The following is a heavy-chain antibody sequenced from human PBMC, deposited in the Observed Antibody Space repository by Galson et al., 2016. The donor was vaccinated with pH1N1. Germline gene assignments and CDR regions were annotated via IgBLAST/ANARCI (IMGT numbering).Heavy chain of an antibody. V-gene: IGHV5-51*03. CDR3: ARRYSSGWSGGDDAFDI. Sequence: GAEVKKPGESLMISCEGSGYNFANYWIAWVRQMPGKGLEWMGIVYPGDSDTTYSPSFQGHVTISADKSKSSVYLQWRSLKASDTAMYYCARRYSSGWSGGDDAFDIWGQGTMVTVSS. J-gene: IGHJ3*02. D-gene: IGHD6-19*01. CDR2: VYPGDSDT. CDR1: GYNFANYW.